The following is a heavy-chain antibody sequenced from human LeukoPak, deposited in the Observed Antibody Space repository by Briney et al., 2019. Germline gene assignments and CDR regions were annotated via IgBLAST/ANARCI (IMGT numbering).Heavy chain of an antibody. J-gene: IGHJ4*02. D-gene: IGHD2-21*02. V-gene: IGHV3-23*01. CDR2: ITDSGGTT. CDR3: AKSQGGVVTATVDS. CDR1: GFTFGSYA. Sequence: GGSLRLSCAASGFTFGSYAMSWVRQVPGKGLEWVSTITDSGGTTYYADSVKGRFTISRDNSKSTLYLQMDRLRAEDTAIYYCAKSQGGVVTATVDSWGQGTLVTVTS.